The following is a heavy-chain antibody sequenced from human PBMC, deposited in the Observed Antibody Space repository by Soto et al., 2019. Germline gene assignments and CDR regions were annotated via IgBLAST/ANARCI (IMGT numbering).Heavy chain of an antibody. V-gene: IGHV1-2*02. CDR3: ARVYYYDSSGSFDY. CDR2: INPNSGGT. J-gene: IGHJ4*02. Sequence: ASVKVSCKASGYTFTGYYMHWVRQAPGQGLEWVGWINPNSGGTNYAQKFQGRVTMTRDTSISTAYMELSRLRSDDTAVYYCARVYYYDSSGSFDYWGQGTLVTVSS. D-gene: IGHD3-22*01. CDR1: GYTFTGYY.